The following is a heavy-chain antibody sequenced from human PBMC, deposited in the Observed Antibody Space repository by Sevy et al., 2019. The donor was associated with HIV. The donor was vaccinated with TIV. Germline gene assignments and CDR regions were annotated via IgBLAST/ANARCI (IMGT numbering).Heavy chain of an antibody. D-gene: IGHD2-2*01. V-gene: IGHV1-2*02. J-gene: IGHJ6*02. Sequence: ASVKVSCKASGYTFTGYYIQWVRQAPGQGLEWMGWINPNRGGTNYAQRFQGRVTMTRDTSNSTAYMELRRLRPDDTAVDYCASDNDYCISPNCPLYGMDVWGQGTTVTVSS. CDR3: ASDNDYCISPNCPLYGMDV. CDR1: GYTFTGYY. CDR2: INPNRGGT.